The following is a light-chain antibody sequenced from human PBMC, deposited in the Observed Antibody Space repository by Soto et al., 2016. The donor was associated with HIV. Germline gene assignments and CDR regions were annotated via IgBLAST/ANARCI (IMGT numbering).Light chain of an antibody. Sequence: DIQMTQSPSSLSASVGDRVTITCRASQGISNSLVWYQQKPGKAPKLLLNTASTLESGVPSRFSGSGSGTAYTLTISGLQPADFATYYCQHLTFGQGTKVEIK. V-gene: IGKV1-NL1*01. CDR1: QGISNS. CDR3: QHLT. CDR2: TAS. J-gene: IGKJ1*01.